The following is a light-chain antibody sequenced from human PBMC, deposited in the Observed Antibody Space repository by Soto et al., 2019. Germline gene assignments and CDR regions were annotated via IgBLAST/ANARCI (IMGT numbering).Light chain of an antibody. CDR1: QSVSSY. Sequence: EIVLTQSPATLSLSPGERATLSCRASQSVSSYLAWYQQKPGQAPRLLIYDASNRATGIPARFSGSESGTDVTHPSTSLEPEDFAVYYCQQRSNWSPITFGQGTRLEIK. J-gene: IGKJ5*01. V-gene: IGKV3-11*01. CDR3: QQRSNWSPIT. CDR2: DAS.